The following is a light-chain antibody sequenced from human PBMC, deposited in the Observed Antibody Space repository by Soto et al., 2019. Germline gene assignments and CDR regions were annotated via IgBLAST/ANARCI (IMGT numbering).Light chain of an antibody. J-gene: IGLJ2*01. CDR2: DDS. CDR1: YIGTKS. Sequence: SYELTQPPSVSVAPGQTATITCGGNYIGTKSVHWYQQRPGQAPVLVVYDDSDRPSGIPERFSGSNSRNTATLTINSIEAADEADYYCQVWDPSRDHVVFGGGTKLTVL. CDR3: QVWDPSRDHVV. V-gene: IGLV3-21*02.